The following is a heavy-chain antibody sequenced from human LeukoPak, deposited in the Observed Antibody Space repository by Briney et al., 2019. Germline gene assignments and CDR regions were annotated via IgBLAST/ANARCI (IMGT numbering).Heavy chain of an antibody. V-gene: IGHV3-21*01. CDR1: GFTFSTYS. CDR2: ISSSSSYI. Sequence: PGGSLRLSCTASGFTFSTYSINWVRQAPGKGLEWVSSISSSSSYIYYADSVKGRFTISRDNAKNSLYLQMNSLRAEDTAVYYCARDSTRGWYDYWGQGTLVTVSS. D-gene: IGHD6-19*01. CDR3: ARDSTRGWYDY. J-gene: IGHJ4*02.